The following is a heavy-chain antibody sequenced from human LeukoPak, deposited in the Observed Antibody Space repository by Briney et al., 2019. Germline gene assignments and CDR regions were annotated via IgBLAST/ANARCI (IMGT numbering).Heavy chain of an antibody. J-gene: IGHJ4*02. D-gene: IGHD2-15*01. CDR2: IHGSGSI. CDR1: GYSISSGYY. V-gene: IGHV4-38-2*02. Sequence: SETLSLTCNVSGYSISSGYYWAWFRQPPGKGLEWIGSIHGSGSISYNPSLKSRVTISKDTSKNQFSLKVTSVTAADTAVYYCAPETVVPVGFAYWGQGTLVTVSS. CDR3: APETVVPVGFAY.